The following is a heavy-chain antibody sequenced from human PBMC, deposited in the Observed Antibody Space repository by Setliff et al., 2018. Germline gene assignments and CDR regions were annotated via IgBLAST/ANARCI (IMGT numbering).Heavy chain of an antibody. CDR2: INPSSGGI. J-gene: IGHJ4*02. D-gene: IGHD1-26*01. CDR1: GYSFTNHY. Sequence: ASVKVSCKASGYSFTNHYIHWVRQAPGQGLEWMGRINPSSGGISYAQKFQDRVSMTTDASTGTAYMELSSLTSDDTAVYYCARAHLPGSGSYFGFDYWGQGTLVTVSS. CDR3: ARAHLPGSGSYFGFDY. V-gene: IGHV1-46*01.